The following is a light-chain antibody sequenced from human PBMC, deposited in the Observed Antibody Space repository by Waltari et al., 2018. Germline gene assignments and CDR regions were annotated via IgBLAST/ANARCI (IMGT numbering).Light chain of an antibody. CDR3: QQYYSTPT. J-gene: IGKJ2*01. CDR1: QSVLYSSNNKNY. CDR2: WAS. V-gene: IGKV4-1*01. Sequence: DIVMTQSPDSLAVSLGERATINCKSSQSVLYSSNNKNYLAWYQQKPGQPPKLLIYWASTRESGVPDRCSGSGSGTDFTLTISSLQAEDVAVYYCQQYYSTPTFGQGTKLEI.